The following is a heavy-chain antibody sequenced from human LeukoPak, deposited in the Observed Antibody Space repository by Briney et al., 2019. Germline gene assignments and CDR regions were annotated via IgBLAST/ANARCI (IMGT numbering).Heavy chain of an antibody. CDR1: VFTFNDYW. V-gene: IGHV3-7*04. J-gene: IGHJ6*02. D-gene: IGHD3-10*01. Sequence: GGSLRLSCAASVFTFNDYWMSWVRQAPGKGLEWVAIINKDGSEKYYVDSVKGRFTISRDNAKNYLYMQMNSLRAEDTAVYYCSRRRGDVWGQGTTVTVSS. CDR3: SRRRGDV. CDR2: INKDGSEK.